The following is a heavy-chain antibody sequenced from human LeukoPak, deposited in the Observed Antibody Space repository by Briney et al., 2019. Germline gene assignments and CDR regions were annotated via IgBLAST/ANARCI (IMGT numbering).Heavy chain of an antibody. D-gene: IGHD3-10*01. CDR1: GYSISSGYY. Sequence: SETLSLTCTVSGYSISSGYYWGWIRQPPGEGLGWIGSIYHSGSTYYNPSLKSRVTIPVDTSKNQFSLKLSSVTAADTAVYYCARDYGSETADYWGPGTLVTVSS. CDR2: IYHSGST. J-gene: IGHJ4*02. V-gene: IGHV4-38-2*02. CDR3: ARDYGSETADY.